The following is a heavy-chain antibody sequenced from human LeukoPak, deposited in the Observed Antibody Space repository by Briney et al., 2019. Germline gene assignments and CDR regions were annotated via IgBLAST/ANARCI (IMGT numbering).Heavy chain of an antibody. Sequence: SETLSLTCTVSGGSISSYYWSWIRQPPGKGLEWIGYIYYSGSTNYDPSLKSRVTISVDTSKNQFSLKLSSMTAADTAAYYCARDYAYYDFWSGYQREPYYGMDVWGQGTTVTVSS. CDR2: IYYSGST. CDR3: ARDYAYYDFWSGYQREPYYGMDV. CDR1: GGSISSYY. J-gene: IGHJ6*02. D-gene: IGHD3-3*01. V-gene: IGHV4-59*01.